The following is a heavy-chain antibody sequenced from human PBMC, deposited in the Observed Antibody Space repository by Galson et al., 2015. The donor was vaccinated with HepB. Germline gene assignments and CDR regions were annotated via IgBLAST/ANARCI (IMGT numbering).Heavy chain of an antibody. Sequence: QSGAEVKKPGESLRISCKGSGYNFISYWITWVRQMPGKGLELLGRIDSSDSYTTYSPSFEGHVTISADKSLSTAYLQWSGLKASDTAIYYCASGIIIPSNNAFDFWGQGTMVTVSS. CDR3: ASGIIIPSNNAFDF. CDR2: IDSSDSYT. D-gene: IGHD1-14*01. CDR1: GYNFISYW. V-gene: IGHV5-10-1*01. J-gene: IGHJ3*01.